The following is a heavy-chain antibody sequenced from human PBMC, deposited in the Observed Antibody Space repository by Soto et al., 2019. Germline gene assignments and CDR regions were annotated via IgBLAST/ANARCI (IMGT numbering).Heavy chain of an antibody. J-gene: IGHJ5*02. CDR3: ARGGTILSNWFDP. CDR1: GFTFSGYW. V-gene: IGHV3-74*01. CDR2: IKSDGSIT. D-gene: IGHD3-16*01. Sequence: GVSLRLSCAASGFTFSGYWMHWVRQAPGKGLVWVSHIKSDGSITGYADSVKGRFTISRDNTKNTLHLQMNSLRVEDTAVYYCARGGTILSNWFDPWGQGTQVTVSS.